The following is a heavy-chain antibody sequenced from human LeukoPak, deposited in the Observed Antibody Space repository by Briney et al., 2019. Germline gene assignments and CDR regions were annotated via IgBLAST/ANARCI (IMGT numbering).Heavy chain of an antibody. J-gene: IGHJ1*01. D-gene: IGHD4-11*01. CDR1: GYTFTGYY. V-gene: IGHV1-2*02. CDR2: INPNSGGT. CDR3: ARDKAVTTELTQYFQH. Sequence: GASVKVSCKASGYTFTGYYMHWVRQAPGQGLEWMGWINPNSGGTNYAQKLQVRVTMTTDTSTSTAYMELRSLTSNDTAVYYCARDKAVTTELTQYFQHWGQGTLVTVSS.